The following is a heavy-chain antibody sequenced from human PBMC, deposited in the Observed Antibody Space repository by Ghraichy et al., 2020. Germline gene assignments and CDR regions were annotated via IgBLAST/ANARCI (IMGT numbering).Heavy chain of an antibody. CDR3: ARGSTLDY. V-gene: IGHV3-7*01. D-gene: IGHD5/OR15-5a*01. Sequence: GGSLRLSCAASGFIFSSYWMSWVRQAPGKGLEGVANIKEDGSEKYYVDSVKGRFTISRDNAKNSLYLQMNSLRAEDTAVYYCARGSTLDYWGQGTLVTVSS. CDR1: GFIFSSYW. CDR2: IKEDGSEK. J-gene: IGHJ4*02.